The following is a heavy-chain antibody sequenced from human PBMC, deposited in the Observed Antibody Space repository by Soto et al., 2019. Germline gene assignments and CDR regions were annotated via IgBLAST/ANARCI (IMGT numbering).Heavy chain of an antibody. CDR2: INPSGGST. V-gene: IGHV1-46*03. J-gene: IGHJ4*02. CDR1: GYTFTSYY. D-gene: IGHD1-1*01. CDR3: ARSNWNDVSYFDY. Sequence: QVQLVQSGAEVKKPGASVKVSCKASGYTFTSYYFHWVRQAPGQGLEWVGLINPSGGSTTYARKFPRRVTMTRDTSTSTVYMELSSLRSEDTAVYFCARSNWNDVSYFDYWGQGTLVTVSS.